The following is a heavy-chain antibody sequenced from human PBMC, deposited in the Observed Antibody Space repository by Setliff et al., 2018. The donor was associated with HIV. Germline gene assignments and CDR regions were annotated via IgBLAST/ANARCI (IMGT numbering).Heavy chain of an antibody. D-gene: IGHD4-17*01. V-gene: IGHV1-18*01. Sequence: ASVKVSCKASGYTFTTYDITWVRQAPGQGLEWLGWISPYNGHTNFAQKFQGRVTMTTDTATSTAYMEVRSLRSDDTAVYYCARTDYGGNAGGNYFDYWGQGSLVTVSS. CDR2: ISPYNGHT. CDR3: ARTDYGGNAGGNYFDY. CDR1: GYTFTTYD. J-gene: IGHJ4*02.